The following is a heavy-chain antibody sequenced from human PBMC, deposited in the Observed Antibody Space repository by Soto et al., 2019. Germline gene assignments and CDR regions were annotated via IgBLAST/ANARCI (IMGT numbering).Heavy chain of an antibody. Sequence: SETLSLTCAVSGYSISSGLYWGWIRQPPGKGLEWIGTIYRGGITYYNPSLKSRVTISIDTSKNHFSLRLSSVTATDTAVYFCAIGNPDWFDPWGQGTLVTVS. V-gene: IGHV4-38-2*01. J-gene: IGHJ5*02. CDR3: AIGNPDWFDP. CDR1: GYSISSGLY. D-gene: IGHD1-1*01. CDR2: IYRGGIT.